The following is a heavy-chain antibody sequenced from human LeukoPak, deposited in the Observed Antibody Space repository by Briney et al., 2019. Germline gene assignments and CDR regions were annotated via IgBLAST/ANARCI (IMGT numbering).Heavy chain of an antibody. Sequence: PSETLSLTCTVSGGSMCSYYWSFIRQPAGKGLEWIVRIHTSWTTYYNPSLKSRATMSVDTSRNQFSLWLTSVSAADTPVYYCARGDYYDGGGRNWFDPWGQGTLVTVSS. CDR2: IHTSWTT. CDR1: GGSMCSYY. D-gene: IGHD3-16*01. J-gene: IGHJ5*02. CDR3: ARGDYYDGGGRNWFDP. V-gene: IGHV4-4*07.